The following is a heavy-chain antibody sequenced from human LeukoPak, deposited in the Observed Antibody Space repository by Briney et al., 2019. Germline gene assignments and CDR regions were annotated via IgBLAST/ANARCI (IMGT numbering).Heavy chain of an antibody. CDR1: GFSFSSYA. J-gene: IGHJ4*02. Sequence: GGSLRLSCAASGFSFSSYAMSWVRQAPGKGLEGVSAISGSGGSTDYADSVKGRFTISRDNSKNTLYLQMNSLRAEDTDVYYCAKDRQDLNVLRFLEWLSPFDYWGQGTLVTVSS. V-gene: IGHV3-23*01. CDR2: ISGSGGST. CDR3: AKDRQDLNVLRFLEWLSPFDY. D-gene: IGHD3-3*01.